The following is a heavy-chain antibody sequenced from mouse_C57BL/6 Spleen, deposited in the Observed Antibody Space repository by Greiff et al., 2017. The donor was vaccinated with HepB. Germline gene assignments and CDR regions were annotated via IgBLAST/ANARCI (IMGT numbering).Heavy chain of an antibody. J-gene: IGHJ3*01. CDR1: GYTFTSYW. CDR3: ARSPDDGYSWFAY. Sequence: QVQLQQPGAELVKPGASVKLSCKASGYTFTSYWMQWVKQRPGQGLEWIGEIDPSDSYTNYNQKFKGKATLTVDTSSSTAYMQLSSLTSEDSAVYYCARSPDDGYSWFAYWGQGTLVTVSA. V-gene: IGHV1-50*01. D-gene: IGHD2-3*01. CDR2: IDPSDSYT.